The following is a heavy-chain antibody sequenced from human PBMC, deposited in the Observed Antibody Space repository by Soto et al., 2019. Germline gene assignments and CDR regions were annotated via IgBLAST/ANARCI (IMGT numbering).Heavy chain of an antibody. J-gene: IGHJ4*02. CDR1: GFNLSHPW. CDR3: TTGIYYDILTGYHNVAY. Sequence: LRLSCVASGFNLSHPWMTWVRQAAGKGLEWVGRIKSKTDGGTADYAAPVKGRATISRDDSKNTVYLQMNSLKTEDTAVYYCTTGIYYDILTGYHNVAYWGQGALVSVSS. CDR2: IKSKTDGGTA. V-gene: IGHV3-15*01. D-gene: IGHD3-9*01.